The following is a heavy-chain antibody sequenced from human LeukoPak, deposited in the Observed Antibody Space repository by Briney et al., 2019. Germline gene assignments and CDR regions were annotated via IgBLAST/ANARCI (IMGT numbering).Heavy chain of an antibody. CDR1: GFTFSSYW. CDR3: VSTQSGRSKVDY. CDR2: INSDGSST. J-gene: IGHJ4*02. Sequence: PGGSLRLSCAASGFTFSSYWMHWVRQAPGKGLVWVSRINSDGSSTSYADSVKGRFTISRDNAKNTLYLRMNSLRAEDTAVYYCVSTQSGRSKVDYWGQGTLLTVSS. V-gene: IGHV3-74*01. D-gene: IGHD3-10*01.